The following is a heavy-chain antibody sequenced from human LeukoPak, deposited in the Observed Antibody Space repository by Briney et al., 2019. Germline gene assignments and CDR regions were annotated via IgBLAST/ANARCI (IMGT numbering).Heavy chain of an antibody. Sequence: SETLSLTCIVSGGSISNSYCSWIRQPPGKGLQWIGYIYYSGSTNYNPSLKSRVTISGDTSKNQFSLKLSSVTAADTAVYYCARTLYSRGFYTVDYWGQGTLVTVSS. CDR2: IYYSGST. CDR3: ARTLYSRGFYTVDY. J-gene: IGHJ4*02. D-gene: IGHD3-3*01. CDR1: GGSISNSY. V-gene: IGHV4-59*08.